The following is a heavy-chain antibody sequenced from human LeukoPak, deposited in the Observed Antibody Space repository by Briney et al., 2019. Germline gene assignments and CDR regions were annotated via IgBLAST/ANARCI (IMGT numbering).Heavy chain of an antibody. V-gene: IGHV3-53*01. CDR2: LYSGGNT. J-gene: IGHJ4*02. CDR1: GLTVSSSY. Sequence: GGSLRLSCAASGLTVSSSYMSWVRQAPGKGLEWVSVLYSGGNTYYADSVKGRFTISRDNSKNTLYLQMNSLRGEDTAVYYCARGHIAVAGFYGAGPSDYWGQGTLVSVSS. CDR3: ARGHIAVAGFYGAGPSDY. D-gene: IGHD6-19*01.